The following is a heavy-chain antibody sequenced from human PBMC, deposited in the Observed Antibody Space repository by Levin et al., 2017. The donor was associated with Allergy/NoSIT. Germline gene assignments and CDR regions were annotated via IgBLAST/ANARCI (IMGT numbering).Heavy chain of an antibody. J-gene: IGHJ4*02. CDR3: ARSWDYGARASLDS. Sequence: GESLKISCKTSGYIFRNYATNWVRKAPGQGLEWMGWISPYNGDTSYAKKFQGRITLTTDTSTSTAYMELTSLRSDDTAVYYCARSWDYGARASLDSWGQGTLVTVSS. CDR2: ISPYNGDT. D-gene: IGHD4-17*01. CDR1: GYIFRNYA. V-gene: IGHV1-18*01.